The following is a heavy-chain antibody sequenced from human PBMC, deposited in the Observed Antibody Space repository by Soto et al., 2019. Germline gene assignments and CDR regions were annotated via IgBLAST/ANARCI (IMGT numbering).Heavy chain of an antibody. Sequence: GGSLRLSCAASGFTFSSYAMSWVRQAPGKGLEWVSAISGSGGSTYYADSVKGRFTISRDNSKNTLYLQMNSLRAEDTAVYYCAKVAFHVWGSYRLIAYFDYWGQGTLVTVSS. D-gene: IGHD3-16*02. J-gene: IGHJ4*02. V-gene: IGHV3-23*01. CDR2: ISGSGGST. CDR1: GFTFSSYA. CDR3: AKVAFHVWGSYRLIAYFDY.